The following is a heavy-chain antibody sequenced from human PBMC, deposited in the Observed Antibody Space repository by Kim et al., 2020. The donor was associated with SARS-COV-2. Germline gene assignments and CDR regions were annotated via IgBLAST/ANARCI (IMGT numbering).Heavy chain of an antibody. CDR1: GGTFSSYA. D-gene: IGHD6-25*01. CDR3: ARDPAARRYYYYGMDV. V-gene: IGHV1-69*13. Sequence: SVKVSCKASGGTFSSYAISWVRQAPGQGLEWMGGIIPIFGTANYAQKFQGRVTITADESTSTAYMELSSLRSEDTAVYYCARDPAARRYYYYGMDVWGQGTTVTVSS. CDR2: IIPIFGTA. J-gene: IGHJ6*02.